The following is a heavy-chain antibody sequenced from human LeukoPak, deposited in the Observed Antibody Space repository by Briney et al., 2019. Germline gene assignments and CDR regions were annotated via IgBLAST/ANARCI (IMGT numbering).Heavy chain of an antibody. CDR3: ARGRFFYGWGMDV. CDR2: IRQDGREK. V-gene: IGHV3-7*03. D-gene: IGHD3-10*01. Sequence: PGGSLRLSCVASGLTLGKYWMTWVRQAPGKGLEWVANIRQDGREKDLVDSVKGRFTISRDDATSSVYLQMSSVRVEDTAIYYCARGRFFYGWGMDVWGQGTTVTVS. CDR1: GLTLGKYW. J-gene: IGHJ6*02.